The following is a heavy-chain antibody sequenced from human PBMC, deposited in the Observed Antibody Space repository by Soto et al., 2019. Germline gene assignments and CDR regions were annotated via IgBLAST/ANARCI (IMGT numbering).Heavy chain of an antibody. J-gene: IGHJ4*02. V-gene: IGHV1-3*05. Sequence: QVQLVQSGAEEKKPGASVKVSCKASGYTFTSYAMHWVRQAPGQRLEWMGWINAGNGNTKYSQKFQGRVTITRDTSASTAYMELSSLRSEDTAVYYCARSFLVVTALDYWGQGTLVTVSS. CDR3: ARSFLVVTALDY. D-gene: IGHD2-21*02. CDR2: INAGNGNT. CDR1: GYTFTSYA.